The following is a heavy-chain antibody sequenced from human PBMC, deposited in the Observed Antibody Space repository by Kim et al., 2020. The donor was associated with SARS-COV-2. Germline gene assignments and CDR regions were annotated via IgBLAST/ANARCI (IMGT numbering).Heavy chain of an antibody. V-gene: IGHV3-53*01. Sequence: GGSLRLSCAASGFTVSSNYMSWVRPAPGKGLEWVSVIYIGGSTYYADSVKGRFTISRDNSKNTQYLQMNSLRAEDTAVYYCARTDILTGYYSVFDYWGQGTLVTVSS. CDR3: ARTDILTGYYSVFDY. J-gene: IGHJ4*02. D-gene: IGHD3-9*01. CDR1: GFTVSSNY. CDR2: IYIGGST.